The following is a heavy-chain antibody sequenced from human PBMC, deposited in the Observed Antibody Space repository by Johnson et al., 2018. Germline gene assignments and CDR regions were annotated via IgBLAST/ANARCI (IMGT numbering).Heavy chain of an antibody. CDR2: ISWDSGTR. CDR3: AKVRGSSSWENYFNAFDI. Sequence: VQLGQSGGGLVQPGRSLRLSCAASGFTIDDYAMHWVRQAPGKGLEWVSGISWDSGTRGYADSVKGRFTISRDNATKSLYLEMNSLRAEDTAFYYCAKVRGSSSWENYFNAFDIWGQGTMVTVSS. D-gene: IGHD6-13*01. V-gene: IGHV3-9*01. J-gene: IGHJ3*02. CDR1: GFTIDDYA.